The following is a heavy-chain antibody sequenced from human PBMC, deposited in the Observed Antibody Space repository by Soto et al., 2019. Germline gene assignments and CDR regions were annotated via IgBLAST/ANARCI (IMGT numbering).Heavy chain of an antibody. CDR3: AAGEDSSRNVGTYYLHC. D-gene: IGHD6-13*01. V-gene: IGHV4-59*01. Sequence: SLTCTVSCRCMPHYFCILIRQPPGKALEWVGYIHYIGTTTFFPSYHPSLTSRVTISEDTSKNQFSLTLLSVTTAATPVYFCAAGEDSSRNVGTYYLHCWGQGSRVSV. CDR2: IHYIGTT. J-gene: IGHJ4*02. CDR1: CRCMPHYF.